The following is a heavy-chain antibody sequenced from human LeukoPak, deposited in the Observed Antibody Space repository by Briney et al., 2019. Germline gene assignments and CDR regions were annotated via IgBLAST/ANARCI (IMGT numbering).Heavy chain of an antibody. V-gene: IGHV3-7*03. Sequence: PGGSLRLSCAASGFTFSSYWMSWVRQAPGKGLEWVANIKRDGSEKYYVDSVKGRFTISRDNAKNSLYLQMNSLRAEDTAVYYCARERTYYDILTGYYNAFDIWGQGTMVTVSS. CDR3: ARERTYYDILTGYYNAFDI. CDR2: IKRDGSEK. J-gene: IGHJ3*02. D-gene: IGHD3-9*01. CDR1: GFTFSSYW.